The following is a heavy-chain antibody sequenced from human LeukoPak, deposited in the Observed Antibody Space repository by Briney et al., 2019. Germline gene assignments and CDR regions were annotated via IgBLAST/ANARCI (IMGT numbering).Heavy chain of an antibody. Sequence: GGSLRLSCAASGFIFSNYWMTWVRQAPGKGLEWVANIKEDGTATYSVDSMKGRFTISRDNAKNSLFLDMNSLRTDDTGVYYCVRDPFYHDGNEFGAFDIRGQGTMVTVSS. CDR1: GFIFSNYW. V-gene: IGHV3-7*01. J-gene: IGHJ3*02. CDR3: VRDPFYHDGNEFGAFDI. D-gene: IGHD3-16*01. CDR2: IKEDGTAT.